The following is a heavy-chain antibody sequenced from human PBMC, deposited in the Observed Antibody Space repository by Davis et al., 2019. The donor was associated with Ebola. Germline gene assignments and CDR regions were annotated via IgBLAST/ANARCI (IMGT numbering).Heavy chain of an antibody. CDR3: ARAYDSSGFDYYYYGMDV. J-gene: IGHJ6*02. V-gene: IGHV5-51*01. D-gene: IGHD3-22*01. CDR1: GYSFTRYW. Sequence: GESLKISCKGSGYSFTRYWIGWVRQMPGKGLEWMGIIYPGDSDTRYSPSFQGQVTISADKSISTAYLQWSSLKASDTAMYYCARAYDSSGFDYYYYGMDVWGQGTTVTVSS. CDR2: IYPGDSDT.